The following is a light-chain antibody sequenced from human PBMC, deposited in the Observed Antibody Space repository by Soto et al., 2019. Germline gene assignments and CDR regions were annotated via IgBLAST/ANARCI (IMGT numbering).Light chain of an antibody. J-gene: IGKJ1*01. CDR2: KTS. CDR1: QYVSSS. CDR3: QQYNTYPWT. Sequence: DIQMTQSPSTLSAFVGERVTITCRASQYVSSSLAWYQQKPGKAPKLVIYKTSILESGVPSRFSGSASGTEFTLSISSLQHDDFATYWCQQYNTYPWTFGQGTKVDIK. V-gene: IGKV1-5*03.